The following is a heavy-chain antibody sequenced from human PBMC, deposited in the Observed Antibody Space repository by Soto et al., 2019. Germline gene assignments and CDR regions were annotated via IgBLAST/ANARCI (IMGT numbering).Heavy chain of an antibody. CDR1: GFTFSRYE. V-gene: IGHV3-48*03. CDR3: ARGGAVAGTYYFDY. J-gene: IGHJ4*02. Sequence: EVQLVESGGGLVQPGGSLRLSCAASGFTFSRYEMNWVRQAPGKGLEWVSYISSSGSTIYYADSVKGRFTISRDNAKNSLYLQMNSLRAEDTAVYYCARGGAVAGTYYFDYWGQGTLVTVSS. D-gene: IGHD6-19*01. CDR2: ISSSGSTI.